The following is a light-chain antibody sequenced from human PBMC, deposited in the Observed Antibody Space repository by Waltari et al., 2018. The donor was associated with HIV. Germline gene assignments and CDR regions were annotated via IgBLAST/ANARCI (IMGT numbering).Light chain of an antibody. Sequence: DIQMTQSPSSLSASVGDRVTITCRAGQSISTYLNWYQQKPGKAPKSLIYGASNLYSGVPSRFSGSGSGTYFTLTISGLQPEDIATYYCQQYENFPLTFGGGTRVEIK. CDR3: QQYENFPLT. J-gene: IGKJ4*01. CDR2: GAS. V-gene: IGKV1-16*01. CDR1: QSISTY.